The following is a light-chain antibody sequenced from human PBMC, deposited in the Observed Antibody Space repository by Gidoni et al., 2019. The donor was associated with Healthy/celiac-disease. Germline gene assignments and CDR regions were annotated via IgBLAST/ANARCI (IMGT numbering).Light chain of an antibody. J-gene: IGKJ4*01. Sequence: EIQMTQSPSSLSASVGDRVTITCRASQSISSYLNWYQQKPGKAPKLLIYAASSLQSGVPSRFSGSGSGTDFTLTISSLQPEDFSTYYCQQSYSTPLVFXGXTKVEIK. CDR1: QSISSY. CDR3: QQSYSTPLV. V-gene: IGKV1-39*01. CDR2: AAS.